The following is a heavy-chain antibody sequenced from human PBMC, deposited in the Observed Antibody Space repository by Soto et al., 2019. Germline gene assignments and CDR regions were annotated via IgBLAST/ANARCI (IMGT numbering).Heavy chain of an antibody. J-gene: IGHJ3*02. CDR3: ARRDCSSNSCYRSHAFDI. CDR1: GYTCTSYG. Sequence: QVQLVQSGAEVKKPGASVKVSCKASGYTCTSYGISWVRQAPGQGLEWMGWISAYNGNTNYAQKLQGRVTMTTDTSTSTAYMELRSLRSDDTAVDYGARRDCSSNSCYRSHAFDIWCQGTMVTVSS. V-gene: IGHV1-18*04. CDR2: ISAYNGNT. D-gene: IGHD2-2*02.